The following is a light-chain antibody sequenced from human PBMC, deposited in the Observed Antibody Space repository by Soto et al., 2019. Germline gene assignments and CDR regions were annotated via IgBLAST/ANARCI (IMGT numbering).Light chain of an antibody. J-gene: IGKJ2*01. V-gene: IGKV3-20*01. CDR1: QSVSSSY. CDR3: QQNGSSPYT. Sequence: EIVLTQSPGTLSLSPGERATLSCRASQSVSSSYLAWYQQKPGQAPRLLIYGASSRATGIPDRFSGTASGTDFTLTISSLEPEDFAVFYCQQNGSSPYTFGQGTKLEIK. CDR2: GAS.